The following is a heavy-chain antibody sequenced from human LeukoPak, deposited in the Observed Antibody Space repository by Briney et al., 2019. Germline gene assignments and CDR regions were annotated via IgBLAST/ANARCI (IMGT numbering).Heavy chain of an antibody. D-gene: IGHD4-11*01. CDR2: IYYSGST. CDR3: ARGRVSSSTWYSTYYYFFYMDF. J-gene: IGHJ6*03. V-gene: IGHV4-39*07. CDR1: GGSISSSSYY. Sequence: SETLSLTCTVSGGSISSSSYYWGWIRQPPGKGLEWIGSIYYSGSTYYNPSLKSRVTISVDTSKNQFSLKLSSVTAADTAVYFCARGRVSSSTWYSTYYYFFYMDFWGKGTTVTVAS.